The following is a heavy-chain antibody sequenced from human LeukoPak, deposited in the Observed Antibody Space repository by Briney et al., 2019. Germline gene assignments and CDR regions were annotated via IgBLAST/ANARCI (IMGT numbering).Heavy chain of an antibody. Sequence: ASVKVSCKASGYTFTSYDINWVRQAPGQGLEWMGIINPSGGSTSYAQKFQGRVTMTRDTSTSTVYMELSSLRSEDTAVYYCARDQQRDGYNLWGQGTLVTVSS. CDR3: ARDQQRDGYNL. V-gene: IGHV1-46*01. CDR2: INPSGGST. CDR1: GYTFTSYD. J-gene: IGHJ4*02. D-gene: IGHD5-24*01.